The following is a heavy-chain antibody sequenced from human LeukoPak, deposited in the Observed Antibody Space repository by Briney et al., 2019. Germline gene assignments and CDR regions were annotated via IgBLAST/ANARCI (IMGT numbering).Heavy chain of an antibody. CDR1: GGTFSSYA. CDR2: IIPIFGTA. CDR3: ARRATHDAFDI. D-gene: IGHD1-26*01. J-gene: IGHJ3*02. V-gene: IGHV1-69*13. Sequence: ASVKVSRKASGGTFSSYAISWVRQAPGQGLEWMGGIIPIFGTANYAQKFQGRVTITADESTSTAYMELSSLRSEDTAVYYCARRATHDAFDIWGQGTMVTVSS.